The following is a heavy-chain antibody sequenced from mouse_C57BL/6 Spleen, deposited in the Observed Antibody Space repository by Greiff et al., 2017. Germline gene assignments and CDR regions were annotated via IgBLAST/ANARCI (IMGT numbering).Heavy chain of an antibody. CDR3: AIRTVFYAMDY. J-gene: IGHJ4*01. D-gene: IGHD4-1*01. V-gene: IGHV1-74*01. CDR1: GYTFTSYW. CDR2: IHPSDSDT. Sequence: VQLQQPGAELVKPGASVKVSCKASGYTFTSYWMHWVKQRPGQGLEWIGRIHPSDSDTNYNQKFKGKATLTVDKASSTAYMQLSSLKSEDSAVYYCAIRTVFYAMDYWGQGTSVTVSS.